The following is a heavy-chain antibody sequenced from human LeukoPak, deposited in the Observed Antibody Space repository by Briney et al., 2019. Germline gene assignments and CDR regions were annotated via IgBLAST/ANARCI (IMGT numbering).Heavy chain of an antibody. CDR3: ARWNDVYCSSTSCPYNWFDP. CDR1: GYTFTSYA. Sequence: GASVKVSCKASGYTFTSYAMHWVRQAPGQRLEWMGWINAGNGNTKYSQKFHGRVTITRDTSASTAYMELSSLRSEDTAVYYCARWNDVYCSSTSCPYNWFDPWGQGTLVTVSS. V-gene: IGHV1-3*01. D-gene: IGHD2-2*01. CDR2: INAGNGNT. J-gene: IGHJ5*02.